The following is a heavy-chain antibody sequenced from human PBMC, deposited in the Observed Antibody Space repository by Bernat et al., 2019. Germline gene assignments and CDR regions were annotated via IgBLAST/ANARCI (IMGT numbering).Heavy chain of an antibody. V-gene: IGHV4-30-4*01. CDR2: IYYSGST. J-gene: IGHJ4*02. CDR1: GGSISSGGYY. D-gene: IGHD7-27*01. Sequence: QVQLQEAGPGLVKPSGTLSLTCTVSGGSISSGGYYWSWIRQPPGKGLEWIGYIYYSGSTYYNPSLKSRVTISVDTSKNQFSLKLSSVTAADTAVYYCARGTLTENFYDYWGQGTLVTVSS. CDR3: ARGTLTENFYDY.